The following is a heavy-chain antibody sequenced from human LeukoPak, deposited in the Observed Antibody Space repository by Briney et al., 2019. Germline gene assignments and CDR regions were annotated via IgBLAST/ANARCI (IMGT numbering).Heavy chain of an antibody. J-gene: IGHJ4*02. V-gene: IGHV1-2*02. CDR1: GYTFTGYY. Sequence: ASVKVSCKASGYTFTGYYMHWVRQAPGQGLEWMGWINPNSGGTNYAQKFQGSVTMTRDTSISTAYMELSRLRSDDTAVYYCARAPQITMVRGVIIPFDYWGQGTLVTVSS. D-gene: IGHD3-10*01. CDR3: ARAPQITMVRGVIIPFDY. CDR2: INPNSGGT.